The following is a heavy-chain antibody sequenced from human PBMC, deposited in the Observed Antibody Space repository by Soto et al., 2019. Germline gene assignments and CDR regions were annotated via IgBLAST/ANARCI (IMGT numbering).Heavy chain of an antibody. V-gene: IGHV3-13*01. CDR1: GFTFSTYD. Sequence: GGSLRLSCAASGFTFSTYDMHWVRQPTGKGLEWVSTIGTAGDTYYPGSVKGRFTISRENAENSLYLQMNSLRAEDTAVYYCARASGTRYNWFDPWGQGTLVTVSS. D-gene: IGHD1-7*01. CDR3: ARASGTRYNWFDP. J-gene: IGHJ5*02. CDR2: IGTAGDT.